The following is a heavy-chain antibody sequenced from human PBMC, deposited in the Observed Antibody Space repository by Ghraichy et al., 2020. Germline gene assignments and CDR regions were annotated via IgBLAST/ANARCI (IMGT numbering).Heavy chain of an antibody. V-gene: IGHV4-39*01. Sequence: SETLSLTCTVSGGSISSSSYYWGWIRQPPGKGLEWIGSIYYSGSTYYNPSLKSRVTISVDTSKNQFSLKLSSVTAADTAVYYCARQEVYGVALQSYGMDVWGQGTTVTVSS. CDR2: IYYSGST. D-gene: IGHD3-3*01. CDR1: GGSISSSSYY. J-gene: IGHJ6*02. CDR3: ARQEVYGVALQSYGMDV.